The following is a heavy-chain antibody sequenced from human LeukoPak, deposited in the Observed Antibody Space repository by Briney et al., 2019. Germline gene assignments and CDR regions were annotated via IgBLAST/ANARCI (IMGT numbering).Heavy chain of an antibody. D-gene: IGHD2-21*02. V-gene: IGHV3-23*01. CDR1: EFTFSSCA. Sequence: GGSLRLSCEASEFTFSSCALSWVRQAQGKGLEWVSAISGGGGKTWYADSVKGRFTISRDNSKNTLYLQMNSLRAEDTALYYCAKDPIVFNSGDYYLGAFNIWGQGAMVTVSS. CDR2: ISGGGGKT. CDR3: AKDPIVFNSGDYYLGAFNI. J-gene: IGHJ3*02.